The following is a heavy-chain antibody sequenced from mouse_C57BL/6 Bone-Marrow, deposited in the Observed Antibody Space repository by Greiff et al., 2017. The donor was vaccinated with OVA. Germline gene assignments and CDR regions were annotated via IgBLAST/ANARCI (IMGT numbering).Heavy chain of an antibody. V-gene: IGHV1-64*01. J-gene: IGHJ4*01. D-gene: IGHD2-2*01. Sequence: QVQLQQPGAELVKPGASVKLSCKASGYTFTSYWMHWVKQRPGQGLEWIGMIHPNSGSTNYNEKFKSKATLTVDKSSSTAYMQLSSLTSEDSAVYYCARALIYYGYAVFMYSWGQGTSVTVSS. CDR2: IHPNSGST. CDR1: GYTFTSYW. CDR3: ARALIYYGYAVFMYS.